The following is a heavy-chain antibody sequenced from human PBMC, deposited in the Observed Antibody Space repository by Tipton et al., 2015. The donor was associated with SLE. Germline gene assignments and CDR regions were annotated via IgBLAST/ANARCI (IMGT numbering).Heavy chain of an antibody. J-gene: IGHJ4*02. Sequence: SLRLSCAASGFPFSRSAMNWVRQAPGKGLEWVASISGSGTSTYHAASVKGRFTISRDNSNSTLFLLMNSLAAADTAVYYCAREVIPAHFDSWGQGTLVSVSS. CDR2: ISGSGTST. V-gene: IGHV3-23*01. D-gene: IGHD2-21*01. CDR1: GFPFSRSA. CDR3: AREVIPAHFDS.